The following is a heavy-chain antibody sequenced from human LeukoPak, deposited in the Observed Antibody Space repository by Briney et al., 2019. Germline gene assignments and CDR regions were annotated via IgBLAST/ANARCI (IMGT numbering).Heavy chain of an antibody. CDR1: GSSISSSSQY. J-gene: IGHJ5*02. CDR2: IYYSGST. V-gene: IGHV4-39*01. CDR3: ARTPNLHWFDP. Sequence: PSETLSLTCTVSGSSISSSSQYWVWIRQPPGKELEWIGSIYYSGSTYHNPSLKSRVTIPVDTSKNQISLKVSSVTAADTAVYYCARTPNLHWFDPWGQGTLVTVSS.